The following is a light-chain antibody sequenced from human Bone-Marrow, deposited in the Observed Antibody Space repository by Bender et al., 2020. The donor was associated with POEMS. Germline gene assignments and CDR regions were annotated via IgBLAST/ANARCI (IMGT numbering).Light chain of an antibody. CDR3: SSYTTKSTRV. Sequence: QSALTQPASVSGSPGQSITISCTGSNSDVGNYNYVSWYQQHPDKVPKLMIFEVTSRPSGVSNRFSGSKSGNTASLTISGLQAEDEADYYCSSYTTKSTRVFGTGTRVTVL. V-gene: IGLV2-14*03. J-gene: IGLJ1*01. CDR1: NSDVGNYNY. CDR2: EVT.